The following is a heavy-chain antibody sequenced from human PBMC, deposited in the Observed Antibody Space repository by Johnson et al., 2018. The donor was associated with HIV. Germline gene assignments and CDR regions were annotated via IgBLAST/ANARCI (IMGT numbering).Heavy chain of an antibody. J-gene: IGHJ3*02. D-gene: IGHD3-22*01. CDR1: GFTFSDYY. Sequence: QVLLVESGGGLVQPGGSLRLSCVASGFTFSDYYMTWIRQAPGKGLEWVSYISGSDIIYSADSVKGRFTISRDNPKNSLYLQMDSLIPDDTALYYCARVVQYYDSSGYSTGGGDGLDIWGQGTVVTVSS. CDR2: ISGSDII. CDR3: ARVVQYYDSSGYSTGGGDGLDI. V-gene: IGHV3-11*01.